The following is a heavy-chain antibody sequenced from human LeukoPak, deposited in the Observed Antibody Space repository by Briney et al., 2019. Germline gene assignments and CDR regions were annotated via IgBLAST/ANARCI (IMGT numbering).Heavy chain of an antibody. CDR3: ARGPPLDY. CDR1: GFTFSDYA. CDR2: ISSSSTYI. V-gene: IGHV3-21*01. Sequence: GGSLRLSCAASGFTFSDYAMTWVRQAPGKGLEWVSSISSSSTYIYYADSVKGRFTISRDNAKNSLYLQMNSLRVEDTAVYYCARGPPLDYWGQGTLVTVSS. J-gene: IGHJ4*02.